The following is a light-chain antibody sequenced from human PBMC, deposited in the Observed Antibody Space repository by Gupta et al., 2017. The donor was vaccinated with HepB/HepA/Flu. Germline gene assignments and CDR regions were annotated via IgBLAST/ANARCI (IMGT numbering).Light chain of an antibody. Sequence: DIQVTQSPSSLSASVGDRVTITCRTSRTIANYLAWYRQEPGKAPKLLIFAASTLQSGVPSRFSGSGSGTEFTLTISSLQPEDVATYYCQKYNSAPRTFGQGTKVAIK. V-gene: IGKV1-27*01. CDR1: RTIANY. CDR2: AAS. J-gene: IGKJ1*01. CDR3: QKYNSAPRT.